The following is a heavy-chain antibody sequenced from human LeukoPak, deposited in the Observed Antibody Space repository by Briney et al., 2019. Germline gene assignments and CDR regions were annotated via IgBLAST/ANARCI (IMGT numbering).Heavy chain of an antibody. Sequence: SVKVSCKACGGTFSSYAISWVRQAPGQGLEWMGRVIPILGIANYAQRFQGRVTITADKSTSTAYMELSSLSSEDTAVYYCARVTYDYGDSDFDYWGQGTLVTVSS. CDR3: ARVTYDYGDSDFDY. D-gene: IGHD4-17*01. CDR1: GGTFSSYA. CDR2: VIPILGIA. J-gene: IGHJ4*02. V-gene: IGHV1-69*04.